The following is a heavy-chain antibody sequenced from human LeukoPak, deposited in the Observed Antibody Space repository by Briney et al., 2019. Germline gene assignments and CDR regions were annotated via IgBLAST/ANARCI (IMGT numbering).Heavy chain of an antibody. Sequence: GGSLRLSCAASGFTFISYWMSWVRQPPGKGLECVANMKQDGSEKYYVDSVRGRFTLSRDNAKNSLYLQMNSLRVEDTAVYYCATSAARAIESWGQGTLVTVSS. D-gene: IGHD6-25*01. J-gene: IGHJ4*02. CDR2: MKQDGSEK. CDR1: GFTFISYW. V-gene: IGHV3-7*01. CDR3: ATSAARAIES.